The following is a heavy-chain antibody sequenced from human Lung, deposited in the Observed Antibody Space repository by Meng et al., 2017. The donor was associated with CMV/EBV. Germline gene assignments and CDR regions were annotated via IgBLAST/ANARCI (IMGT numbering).Heavy chain of an antibody. J-gene: IGHJ4*02. CDR1: GFTFSNYW. CDR3: ARDCDD. V-gene: IGHV3-7*01. Sequence: ESLKISCKVSGFTFSNYWMNWVRQTPEKGLEWVANIKKDGSEKNYLGSVKGRFTISRDNAKNSLYLQMNRLRVEDTAVYYCARDCDDWGQGTLV. CDR2: IKKDGSEK.